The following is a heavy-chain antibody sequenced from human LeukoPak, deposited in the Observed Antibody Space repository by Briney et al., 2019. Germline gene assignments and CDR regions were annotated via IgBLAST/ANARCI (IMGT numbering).Heavy chain of an antibody. V-gene: IGHV3-23*01. CDR3: TKGYYYDIRGYFIADY. D-gene: IGHD3-22*01. Sequence: PGGSLRLSCAASGFTFSSYAMSWVRQAPGKGLEWVSTISGSGGSTYYADSVKGRFTISRDNSKNTLYLQMNSLRAEDTAVYYCTKGYYYDIRGYFIADYWGQGTLVTVSS. CDR2: ISGSGGST. J-gene: IGHJ4*02. CDR1: GFTFSSYA.